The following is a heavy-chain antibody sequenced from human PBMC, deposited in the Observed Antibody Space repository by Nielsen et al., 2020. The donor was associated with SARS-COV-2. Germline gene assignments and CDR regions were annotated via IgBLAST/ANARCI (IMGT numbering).Heavy chain of an antibody. J-gene: IGHJ6*02. Sequence: GGSLRLSCAASGFTFSSYAMHWVRQAPGKGPEWVAVISYDGSNKYYADSVKGRFTISRDNSKNTLYLQMNSLRAEDTAVYYCAKDKYQLLNYGMDVWGQGTTVTVSS. CDR1: GFTFSSYA. V-gene: IGHV3-30-3*01. D-gene: IGHD2-2*01. CDR2: ISYDGSNK. CDR3: AKDKYQLLNYGMDV.